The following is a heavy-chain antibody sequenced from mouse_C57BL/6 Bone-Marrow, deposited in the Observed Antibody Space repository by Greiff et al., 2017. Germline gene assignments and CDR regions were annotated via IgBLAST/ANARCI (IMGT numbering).Heavy chain of an antibody. CDR2: INPSNGGT. J-gene: IGHJ2*01. D-gene: IGHD1-1*01. V-gene: IGHV1-53*01. Sequence: VQLKQPGTELVKPGASVKLSCKASGYTFTSYWMHWVKQRPGQGLEWIGNINPSNGGTNYNEKFKSKATLTVDKSSSTAYMQLSSLTSEDSAVYYCARSPSYGSRYFDYWGQGTTLTVSS. CDR1: GYTFTSYW. CDR3: ARSPSYGSRYFDY.